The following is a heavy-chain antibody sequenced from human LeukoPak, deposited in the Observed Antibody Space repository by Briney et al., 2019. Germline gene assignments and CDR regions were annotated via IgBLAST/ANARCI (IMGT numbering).Heavy chain of an antibody. CDR1: GGSISSYY. CDR2: IYYSGST. D-gene: IGHD3-3*01. J-gene: IGHJ4*02. CDR3: ARTEVLEWLLYRREYYFDY. Sequence: PSETLSLTCTVSGGSISSYYWSWIRQPPGKGLEWIGYIYYSGSTNYNPSLKSRVTISVDTSKNQFSLKLSSVTAADTAVYYCARTEVLEWLLYRREYYFDYWGQGTLVTVSS. V-gene: IGHV4-59*01.